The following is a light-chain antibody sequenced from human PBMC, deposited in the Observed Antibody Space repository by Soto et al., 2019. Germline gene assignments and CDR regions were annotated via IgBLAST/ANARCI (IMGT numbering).Light chain of an antibody. V-gene: IGKV1-5*03. J-gene: IGKJ1*01. CDR3: QQYYNFWT. CDR2: KAS. Sequence: DIQMTQSPSTLSASVGDTVTITCRASQSIGSSLAWYQQKPGEAPNLLIYKASNLESGVPSRFSGSESETEFTLTISSVQPDDFATYYCQQYYNFWTFGQGTKVELK. CDR1: QSIGSS.